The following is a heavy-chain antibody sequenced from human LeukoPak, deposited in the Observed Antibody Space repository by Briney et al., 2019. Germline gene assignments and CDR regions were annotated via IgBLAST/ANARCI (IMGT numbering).Heavy chain of an antibody. D-gene: IGHD3-3*01. CDR1: GLTFSSYE. Sequence: PGGSLRLSCAASGLTFSSYEMNWVRQAPGKGLEWVSYISSSGSTIYYADSVKGRFTISRDNAKNSLYLQMNSLRAEDTAVYYCANSPFWSGYSPRDYWGQGTLVTVSS. CDR3: ANSPFWSGYSPRDY. CDR2: ISSSGSTI. J-gene: IGHJ4*02. V-gene: IGHV3-48*03.